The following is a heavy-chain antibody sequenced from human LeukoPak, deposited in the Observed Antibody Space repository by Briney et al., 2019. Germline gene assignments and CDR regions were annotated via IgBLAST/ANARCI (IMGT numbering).Heavy chain of an antibody. Sequence: GGSLRLSCAASGFTFSGYAMSWVRQAPGKGPEWVSAITDSGGATYYADSVKGRFTISRDNSGNTLYLQMNSLRAEDTALYYCAKGLYSSRCDGFDNWGQGTMITVSS. CDR1: GFTFSGYA. J-gene: IGHJ3*02. CDR2: ITDSGGAT. V-gene: IGHV3-23*01. CDR3: AKGLYSSRCDGFDN. D-gene: IGHD6-13*01.